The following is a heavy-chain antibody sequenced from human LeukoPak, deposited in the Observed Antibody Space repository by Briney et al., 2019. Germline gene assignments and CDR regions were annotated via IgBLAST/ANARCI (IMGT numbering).Heavy chain of an antibody. J-gene: IGHJ4*02. Sequence: ASVKVSCKASGYTFTSYYMHWVRQAPGRGLEWMGIINPSGGSTSYAQKFQGRVTMTRDTSTSTVYMELSSLRSEDTAVYYCARDGPPPYDSSVQYYFDYWGQGTLVTVSS. CDR3: ARDGPPPYDSSVQYYFDY. V-gene: IGHV1-46*01. D-gene: IGHD3-22*01. CDR1: GYTFTSYY. CDR2: INPSGGST.